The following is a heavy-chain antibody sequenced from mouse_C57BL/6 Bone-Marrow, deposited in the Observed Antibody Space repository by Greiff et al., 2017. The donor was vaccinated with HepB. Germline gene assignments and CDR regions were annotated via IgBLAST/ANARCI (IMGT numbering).Heavy chain of an antibody. D-gene: IGHD2-4*01. Sequence: QVQLQQSGPELVKPGASVKISCKASGYTFTSYWITWVKQRPGQGLEWIGDIYPGSGSTNYNEKFKSKATLTVDTSSSTAYMQLSSLTSEDSAVYYCARRYYDYDNYFDYWGQGTTLTVSS. V-gene: IGHV1-55*01. CDR3: ARRYYDYDNYFDY. CDR1: GYTFTSYW. J-gene: IGHJ2*01. CDR2: IYPGSGST.